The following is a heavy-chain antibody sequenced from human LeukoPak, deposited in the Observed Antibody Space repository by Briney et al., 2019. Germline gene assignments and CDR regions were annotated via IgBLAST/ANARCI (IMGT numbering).Heavy chain of an antibody. CDR3: ARATNYASGLMRYLDY. J-gene: IGHJ4*02. CDR2: ISSSSSTI. V-gene: IGHV3-48*02. D-gene: IGHD3-10*01. CDR1: GFTFSSYS. Sequence: QPGGSLRLSCVAAGFTFSSYSMNWVSQAPGKGLEWVSYISSSSSTIYYADPVKGRFTISRDNAKNSLYLQMNSLRDEDTAVYYCARATNYASGLMRYLDYWGQGTLVTVSS.